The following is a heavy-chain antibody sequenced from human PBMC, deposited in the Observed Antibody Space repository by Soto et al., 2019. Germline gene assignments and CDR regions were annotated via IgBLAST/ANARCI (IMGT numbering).Heavy chain of an antibody. V-gene: IGHV4-31*03. J-gene: IGHJ4*02. D-gene: IGHD5-18*01. CDR2: IYYSGST. CDR3: ARAERIQLCLGRDCDY. CDR1: GGSISSGGYY. Sequence: QVQLQESGPGLVKPSQTLSLTCTVSGGSISSGGYYWSWIRQHPGKGLEWIGYIYYSGSTYYNPSLKSRVTISVDTSKNQFYLKLSSVTAADTAVYYCARAERIQLCLGRDCDYWGQGTLVTVSS.